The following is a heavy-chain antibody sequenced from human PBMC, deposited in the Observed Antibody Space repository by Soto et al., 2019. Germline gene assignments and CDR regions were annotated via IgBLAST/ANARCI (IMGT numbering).Heavy chain of an antibody. D-gene: IGHD4-4*01. V-gene: IGHV4-31*03. CDR3: AYSNYGVYYYGMDV. CDR1: GGSISSGGYY. Sequence: QVQLQESGPGLVKPSQTLSLTCTVSGGSISSGGYYWSWIRQHPGKGLEWIGYIYYSGSTYFNPSLKSRVTISVDTSKNQFSLKLSSVTAADTAVYYCAYSNYGVYYYGMDVWGQGTTVTVSS. CDR2: IYYSGST. J-gene: IGHJ6*02.